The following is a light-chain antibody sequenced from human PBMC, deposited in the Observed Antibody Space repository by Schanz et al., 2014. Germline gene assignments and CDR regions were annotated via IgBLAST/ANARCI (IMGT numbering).Light chain of an antibody. Sequence: QSVLAQPPSVSGAPGQRVTISCTGTSSNIGAGYDVHWYQLLPGTAPPLLIFDTTNRPSGVPARFSGSKSGSSASLAISGLQADEEAEEGGQSFDSSLNGVVFGGGTKLTVL. CDR1: SSNIGAGYD. CDR2: DTT. J-gene: IGLJ3*02. CDR3: QSFDSSLNGVV. V-gene: IGLV1-40*01.